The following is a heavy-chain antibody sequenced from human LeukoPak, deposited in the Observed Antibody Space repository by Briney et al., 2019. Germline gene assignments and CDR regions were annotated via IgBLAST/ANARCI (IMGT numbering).Heavy chain of an antibody. D-gene: IGHD3-9*01. CDR1: GGSISSSSYY. CDR3: ARSRARVRYFDWYPPWFDP. Sequence: SETLSLTCTVSGGSISSSSYYWGWIRQPPGKGLEWIGSIYYSGSTYYNPSLKSRVTISVDTSKNQFSLKLSSVTAADTAVYYCARSRARVRYFDWYPPWFDPWGQGTLVTVSS. V-gene: IGHV4-39*07. CDR2: IYYSGST. J-gene: IGHJ5*02.